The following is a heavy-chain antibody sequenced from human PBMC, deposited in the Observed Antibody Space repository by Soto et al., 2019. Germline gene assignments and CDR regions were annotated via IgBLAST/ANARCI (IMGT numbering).Heavy chain of an antibody. Sequence: QVQLQESGPGLVKPSQTLSLTCSVSGGSISSGGYYWSWIRQHPEKGLEWIGYIYYSGSTNYNPSRKSRVIISVDTSSNRFSLVLRSVTAADTAIYYCARHSASWQWFDYWGQGTLVTVSS. D-gene: IGHD1-26*01. CDR2: IYYSGST. CDR1: GGSISSGGYY. J-gene: IGHJ5*01. V-gene: IGHV4-31*03. CDR3: ARHSASWQWFDY.